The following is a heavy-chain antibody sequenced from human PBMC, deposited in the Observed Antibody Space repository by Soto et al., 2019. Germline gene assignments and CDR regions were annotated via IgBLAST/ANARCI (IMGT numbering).Heavy chain of an antibody. CDR2: IYPGDSDT. CDR1: GYSFTSYW. D-gene: IGHD2-2*01. CDR3: ARGRGQGYCSSKRCHHDAFDI. V-gene: IGHV5-51*01. J-gene: IGHJ3*02. Sequence: GESLKISCKGSGYSFTSYWIGWVRQMPGKGLEWMGIIYPGDSDTRYSPSFQGQVTISADKSISTAYLQWSSLKASDTAMYYCARGRGQGYCSSKRCHHDAFDIWGQGTMVTVSS.